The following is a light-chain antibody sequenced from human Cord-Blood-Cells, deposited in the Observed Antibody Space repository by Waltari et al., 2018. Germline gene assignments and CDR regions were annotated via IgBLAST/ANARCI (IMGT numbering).Light chain of an antibody. CDR1: SSDVGGYNY. Sequence: QSALTQPASVSGSPGQSITISCTGTSSDVGGYNYVSWYQQHPGKAPKLMIYDVSKRPWGVSNRFSGSKSGNTASLTISGLQAEDEADYYCSSYTSSSKVVFGGGTKLTVL. CDR2: DVS. V-gene: IGLV2-14*01. CDR3: SSYTSSSKVV. J-gene: IGLJ2*01.